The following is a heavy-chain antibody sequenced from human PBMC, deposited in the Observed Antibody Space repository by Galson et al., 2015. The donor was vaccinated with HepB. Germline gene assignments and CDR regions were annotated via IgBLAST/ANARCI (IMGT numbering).Heavy chain of an antibody. V-gene: IGHV5-10-1*01. CDR1: GYSFTSYW. CDR2: IDPSDSYT. CDR3: WLGAPYSSGWYDSDY. Sequence: SGAEVKKPGESLRISCKGSGYSFTSYWISWVRQMPGKGLEWMGRIDPSDSYTNYSPSFQGHVTISADKSISTAYLQWSSLKASDTAMYYCWLGAPYSSGWYDSDYWGQGTLVTVSS. J-gene: IGHJ4*02. D-gene: IGHD6-13*01.